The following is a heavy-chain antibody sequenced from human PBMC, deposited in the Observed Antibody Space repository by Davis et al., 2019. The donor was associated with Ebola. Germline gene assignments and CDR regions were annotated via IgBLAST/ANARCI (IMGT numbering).Heavy chain of an antibody. J-gene: IGHJ3*01. CDR3: ASLRRTITGMDDGFDL. CDR1: GYTFTRYW. Sequence: GESLKISCKASGYTFTRYWIVWVRQMPGKGLEWMGIIYPGDSDTRYSPSFLGQVIFSADKSISTAYLQWGSLRASDTAMYYCASLRRTITGMDDGFDLWGQGTMVTVSS. D-gene: IGHD1-20*01. V-gene: IGHV5-51*01. CDR2: IYPGDSDT.